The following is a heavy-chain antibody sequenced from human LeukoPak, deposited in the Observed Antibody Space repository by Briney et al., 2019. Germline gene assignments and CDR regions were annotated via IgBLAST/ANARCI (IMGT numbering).Heavy chain of an antibody. CDR2: INPNSGGT. D-gene: IGHD3-10*01. CDR1: GYTFSGYY. Sequence: VASVKVSCKASGYTFSGYYMHWLRQAPGQGLEWMGWINPNSGGTNYAQKFQGRVTMTRDTSISTAYMELSRLRSDDTAVYYCARALYYFDYWGQGTLVTVSS. V-gene: IGHV1-2*02. J-gene: IGHJ4*02. CDR3: ARALYYFDY.